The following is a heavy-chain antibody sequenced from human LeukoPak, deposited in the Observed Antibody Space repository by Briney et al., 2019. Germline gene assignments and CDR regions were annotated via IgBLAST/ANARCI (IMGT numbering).Heavy chain of an antibody. Sequence: PSETLPLTCTVPGGSISSYYWSWIRQPAGKGLEWIGRIYTSGSTNYNPSLKSRVIMSIDTSKNHFSLKLSSVTAADTAVYYCARSTTGWTNLDYWGQGTLVTVSS. CDR1: GGSISSYY. J-gene: IGHJ4*02. CDR3: ARSTTGWTNLDY. D-gene: IGHD1-1*01. V-gene: IGHV4-4*07. CDR2: IYTSGST.